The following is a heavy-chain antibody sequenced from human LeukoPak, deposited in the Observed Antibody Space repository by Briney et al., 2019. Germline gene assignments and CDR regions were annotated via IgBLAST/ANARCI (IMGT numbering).Heavy chain of an antibody. CDR1: GGSISSYY. D-gene: IGHD5-24*01. CDR3: ARGGDGYNWDFDY. J-gene: IGHJ4*02. V-gene: IGHV4-59*01. Sequence: PSETLSLTCTVSGGSISSYYWSWIRQPPGKGLEWIGYIYYSGSTNYNPSLKSRVTISVDTSKNQFSLKLSSVTAADTAAYYCARGGDGYNWDFDYWGQGTLVTVSS. CDR2: IYYSGST.